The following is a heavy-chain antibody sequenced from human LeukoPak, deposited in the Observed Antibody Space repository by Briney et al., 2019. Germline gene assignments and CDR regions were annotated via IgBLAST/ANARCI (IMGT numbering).Heavy chain of an antibody. D-gene: IGHD2-2*01. CDR3: AKDLVGYQLSMNWFDP. CDR2: IRYDGSNK. CDR1: GFTFSSYW. V-gene: IGHV3-30*02. Sequence: GGSLRLSCAASGFTFSSYWMSWVRQAPGKGLEWVAFIRYDGSNKYYADSVKGRFTISRDNSKNTLYLQMNSLRAEDTAVYYCAKDLVGYQLSMNWFDPWGQGTLVTVSS. J-gene: IGHJ5*02.